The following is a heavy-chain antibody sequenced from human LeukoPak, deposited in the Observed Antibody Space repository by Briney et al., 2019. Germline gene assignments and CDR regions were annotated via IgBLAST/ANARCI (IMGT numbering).Heavy chain of an antibody. D-gene: IGHD6-13*01. Sequence: PSETLSLTCTVSGGSISSYYWSWIRQPPGKGLEWIGYIYYSGSTNYNPSLKSRVTISVDTSKNQFSLKLSSVTAADTAVYYCARVGSSSWYSHKTPFDYWGQGTLVTVSS. CDR2: IYYSGST. V-gene: IGHV4-59*01. CDR1: GGSISSYY. J-gene: IGHJ4*02. CDR3: ARVGSSSWYSHKTPFDY.